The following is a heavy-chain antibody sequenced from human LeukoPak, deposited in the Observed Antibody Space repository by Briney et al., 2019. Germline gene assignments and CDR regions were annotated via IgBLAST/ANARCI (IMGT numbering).Heavy chain of an antibody. CDR3: ARDRQAGATPPFDY. CDR1: GFTVSSKH. CDR2: VYSGGTT. V-gene: IGHV3-53*01. J-gene: IGHJ4*02. D-gene: IGHD1-26*01. Sequence: GGSLRLSCAASGFTVSSKHMTWVRQAPGKGLEWVSVVYSGGTTYYADSVKGRFTISRDNAKNSLYLQMNSLRAEDTAVYYCARDRQAGATPPFDYWGQGTLVTVSS.